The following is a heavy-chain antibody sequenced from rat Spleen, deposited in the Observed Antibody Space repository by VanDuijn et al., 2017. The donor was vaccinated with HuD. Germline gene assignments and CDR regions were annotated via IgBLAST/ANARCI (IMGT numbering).Heavy chain of an antibody. V-gene: IGHV5-31*01. CDR3: TRDGFLTTVAHYFDY. CDR1: GFNFNDYW. CDR2: ITNTGGST. Sequence: EVKLVESGGGLVQPGRSLKLSCAASGFNFNDYWMGWVRQAPGKGLEWVASITNTGGSTYYPDSVKGRFTISRDNAKSTLYLQMNSLRSEDTATYYCTRDGFLTTVAHYFDYWGQGVMVTVSS. J-gene: IGHJ2*01. D-gene: IGHD1-8*01.